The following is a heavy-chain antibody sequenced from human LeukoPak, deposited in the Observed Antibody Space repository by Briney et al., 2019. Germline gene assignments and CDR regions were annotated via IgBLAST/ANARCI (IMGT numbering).Heavy chain of an antibody. D-gene: IGHD3-22*01. CDR3: AKDSSGYQYYFDY. V-gene: IGHV3-23*01. Sequence: GGSLRLSCAASGFTFSSYGMSWVRQAPGKGVEWVSAISGSGGSTYYADSVKGRFTISRDNSKNTLYLQMNSLRAEDTAVYYCAKDSSGYQYYFDYWGQGTLVTVSS. J-gene: IGHJ4*02. CDR1: GFTFSSYG. CDR2: ISGSGGST.